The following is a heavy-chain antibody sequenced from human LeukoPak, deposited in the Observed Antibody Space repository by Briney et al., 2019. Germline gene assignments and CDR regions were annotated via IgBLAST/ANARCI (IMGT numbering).Heavy chain of an antibody. D-gene: IGHD6-6*01. Sequence: SETLSLTCADHVGSFRVYFWSWVRQPPGKGLECGGEIKHNGSTNYNPSLKSRVSISVDTSKNQFSLKLSSVTAAETAVYYCARGYSSSSLTETGALDYWGQGTLVTVSS. CDR2: IKHNGST. V-gene: IGHV4-34*01. CDR3: ARGYSSSSLTETGALDY. J-gene: IGHJ4*02. CDR1: VGSFRVYF.